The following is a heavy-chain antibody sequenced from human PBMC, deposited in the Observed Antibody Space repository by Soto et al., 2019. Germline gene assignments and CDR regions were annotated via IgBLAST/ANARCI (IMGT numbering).Heavy chain of an antibody. Sequence: QVQLQESGPGLVKPSQTLSLTCTVSGGSISSGGYYWSWIRQHPGKGLEWIGYIYYSGSTYYNPSLKVRVTISVDTSKNQFSLKLSSVTAADTAVYYCARAEDSSGYYSQSRYDAFDIWGQGTMVTVSS. CDR3: ARAEDSSGYYSQSRYDAFDI. V-gene: IGHV4-31*03. D-gene: IGHD3-22*01. J-gene: IGHJ3*02. CDR2: IYYSGST. CDR1: GGSISSGGYY.